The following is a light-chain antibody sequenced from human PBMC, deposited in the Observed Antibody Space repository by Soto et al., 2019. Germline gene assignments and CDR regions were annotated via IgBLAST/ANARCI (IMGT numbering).Light chain of an antibody. CDR2: DAS. J-gene: IGKJ1*01. V-gene: IGKV3-11*01. CDR3: QQRSDWPPWT. CDR1: QSVSSY. Sequence: EIVLTQSPATLSLSPGERATLSCRASQSVSSYLASNQQKPGQAPRLLIYDASNRATGIPARFSGSGSGTAFTLTISSLGPEDFAVYYCQQRSDWPPWTFGQGTKVEIK.